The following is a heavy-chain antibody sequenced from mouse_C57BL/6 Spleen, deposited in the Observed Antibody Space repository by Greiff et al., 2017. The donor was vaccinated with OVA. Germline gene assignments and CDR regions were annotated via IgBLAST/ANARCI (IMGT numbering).Heavy chain of an antibody. CDR2: ISSGGDYI. CDR3: TRDVHYYGSSPHGYFDV. V-gene: IGHV5-9-1*02. CDR1: GFTFSSYA. Sequence: EVKLVESGEGLVKPGGSLKLSCAASGFTFSSYAMSWVRQTPEKRLEWVAYISSGGDYIYYADTVKGRFTISRDNARNTLYLQMSSLKSEDTAMYYCTRDVHYYGSSPHGYFDVWGTGTTVTVSS. D-gene: IGHD1-1*01. J-gene: IGHJ1*03.